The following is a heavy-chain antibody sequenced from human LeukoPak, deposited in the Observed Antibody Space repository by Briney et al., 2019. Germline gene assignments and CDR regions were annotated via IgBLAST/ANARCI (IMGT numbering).Heavy chain of an antibody. CDR2: ISYDGSNK. V-gene: IGHV3-30*18. Sequence: GGSLRLSCEVYAFTSANYWMSWVRQAPGKGLEWVAVISYDGSNKYYGDSVKGRFTISRDNSKNTLYLQMNSLRTEDTAVYYCAKERAPGWFDPWGQGTLVTVSS. CDR1: AFTSANYW. CDR3: AKERAPGWFDP. D-gene: IGHD3-10*01. J-gene: IGHJ5*02.